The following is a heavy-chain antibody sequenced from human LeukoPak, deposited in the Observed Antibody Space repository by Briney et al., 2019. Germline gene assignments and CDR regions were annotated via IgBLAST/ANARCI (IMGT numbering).Heavy chain of an antibody. V-gene: IGHV4-59*01. CDR2: IYYIGST. CDR3: ARDNSDYDGGYFDS. Sequence: SETLSLTCTVSGGSISNYYWSWIRQPPGKGLEWLGYIYYIGSTNYNPSLKSRITISVDTSKNQFSLKLSSVTAADTAVYYCARDNSDYDGGYFDSWGQRALVTVSS. CDR1: GGSISNYY. J-gene: IGHJ4*02. D-gene: IGHD5-12*01.